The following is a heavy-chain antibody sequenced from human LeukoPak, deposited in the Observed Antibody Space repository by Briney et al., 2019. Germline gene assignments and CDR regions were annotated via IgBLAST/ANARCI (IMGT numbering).Heavy chain of an antibody. CDR2: ISWNSGSI. J-gene: IGHJ3*02. D-gene: IGHD1-26*01. CDR3: AKEVYSGSYYGNDAFDI. V-gene: IGHV3-9*01. CDR1: GFTFDDYA. Sequence: GGSLRLSCAASGFTFDDYAMHWVRQAPGKGLEWVSGISWNSGSIGYADSVKGRFTISRDNAKNSLYLQMNSLRAEDTALYYCAKEVYSGSYYGNDAFDIWGQGTMVTVSS.